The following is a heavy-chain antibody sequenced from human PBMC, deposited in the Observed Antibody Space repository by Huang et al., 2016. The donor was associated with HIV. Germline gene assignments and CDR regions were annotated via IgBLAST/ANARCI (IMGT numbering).Heavy chain of an antibody. Sequence: QIQLAQSGAEVKKPGASVKVSCKVSGYTFTNYDINCVRQASGQVLEWMRWMNPKSGNVGYNKKFQGRVAILRNSSINTSYLEVTSLTSEDTAVYYCARGFGINYNHEAFDVWGQGTMVTVSS. CDR1: GYTFTNYD. V-gene: IGHV1-8*01. J-gene: IGHJ3*01. CDR2: MNPKSGNV. D-gene: IGHD3-10*01. CDR3: ARGFGINYNHEAFDV.